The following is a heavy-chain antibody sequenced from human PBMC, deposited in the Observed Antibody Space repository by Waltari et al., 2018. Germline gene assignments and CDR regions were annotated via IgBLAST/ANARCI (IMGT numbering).Heavy chain of an antibody. V-gene: IGHV7-4-1*02. D-gene: IGHD3-10*01. CDR2: INNNTGKP. Sequence: QVQLVQSGSELKKPGASVKVSCKAAGYAFTSYAMNWVRQAPGQGLRWMGWINNNTGKPTYAQGLPGPFVFSLDHPVSTAYLQLSRPKAEDTALYYRARPSLLLRFREPPYYYGMDVWGPGTKVTVS. J-gene: IGHJ6*02. CDR3: ARPSLLLRFREPPYYYGMDV. CDR1: GYAFTSYA.